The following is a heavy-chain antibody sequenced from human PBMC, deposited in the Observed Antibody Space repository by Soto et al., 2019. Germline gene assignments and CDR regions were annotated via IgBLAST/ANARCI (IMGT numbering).Heavy chain of an antibody. V-gene: IGHV5-51*01. Sequence: GESLKISCKGSGYSFTSYWIGWVRQMPGKGMEWMGIIYPGDSDTRYSPSFQGQVTISADKSISTAYLQWSSLKASDTAMYYCARHRYYDSSGYYYTYKHYYYGMDVWGQGTTVTVSS. D-gene: IGHD3-22*01. CDR2: IYPGDSDT. CDR3: ARHRYYDSSGYYYTYKHYYYGMDV. CDR1: GYSFTSYW. J-gene: IGHJ6*02.